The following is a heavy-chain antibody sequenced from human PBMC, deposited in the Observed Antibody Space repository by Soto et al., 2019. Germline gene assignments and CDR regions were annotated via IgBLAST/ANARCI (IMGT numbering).Heavy chain of an antibody. Sequence: EVQLLESGGGLVQPGGSLRLSCAASGFTFSSYAMSWVRQAPGKGLEWVSAISGSGGSTYYADSVKGRFTISRDNSKNTLYLQRNSLRAEDTAVYYCANLEGFGERLVDYWGQGTLVTVAS. CDR3: ANLEGFGERLVDY. CDR2: ISGSGGST. J-gene: IGHJ4*02. CDR1: GFTFSSYA. D-gene: IGHD3-10*01. V-gene: IGHV3-23*01.